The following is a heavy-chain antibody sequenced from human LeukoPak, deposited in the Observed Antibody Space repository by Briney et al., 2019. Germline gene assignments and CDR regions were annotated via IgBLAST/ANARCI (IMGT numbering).Heavy chain of an antibody. CDR3: ARDFGANNWNYGLEC. Sequence: ASVKVSCKASGYSFNDKYLHWVRQAPGQGLEWMGSINPNSGGTNYAQKFQGRVTMTTDTSMSTAYMELSRLRSDDTAVYYCARDFGANNWNYGLECWGQGTLVTVSS. J-gene: IGHJ4*02. D-gene: IGHD1-7*01. CDR1: GYSFNDKY. V-gene: IGHV1-2*02. CDR2: INPNSGGT.